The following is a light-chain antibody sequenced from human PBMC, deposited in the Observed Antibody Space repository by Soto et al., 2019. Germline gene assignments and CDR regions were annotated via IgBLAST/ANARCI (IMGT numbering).Light chain of an antibody. CDR3: SSYTSTTHVV. Sequence: QSVLTQPASVSGSPGQSITISCTGTSSDVGGSNYVSWYQQHPGKAPKLMIYVVSNRPSGVSNRFSGSKSGYTASLTISGLQAEDEADYYCSSYTSTTHVVFGGGTKVTVL. CDR2: VVS. J-gene: IGLJ2*01. V-gene: IGLV2-14*01. CDR1: SSDVGGSNY.